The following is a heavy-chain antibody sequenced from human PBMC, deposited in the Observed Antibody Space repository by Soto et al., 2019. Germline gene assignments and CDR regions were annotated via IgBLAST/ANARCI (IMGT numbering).Heavy chain of an antibody. V-gene: IGHV1-2*02. CDR3: ARDLPIVGTTTWDY. D-gene: IGHD1-26*01. CDR2: INPNNGGT. CDR1: GYTFTGYY. Sequence: ASVKVSCKASGYTFTGYYIHWVRHTPGQGLEWMGWINPNNGGTNYVQKFQGRVTMTRDTSISTAYMELRRLTSDDTAVYYCARDLPIVGTTTWDYWG. J-gene: IGHJ4*01.